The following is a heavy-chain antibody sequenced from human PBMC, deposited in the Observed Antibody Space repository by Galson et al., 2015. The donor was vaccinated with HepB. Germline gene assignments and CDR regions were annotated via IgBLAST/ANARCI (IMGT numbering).Heavy chain of an antibody. CDR3: ARTPRLTSSGYYYVAGLYYYYYYMNV. CDR1: GGSISSYY. CDR2: IYYSGST. V-gene: IGHV4-59*01. J-gene: IGHJ6*03. D-gene: IGHD3-22*01. Sequence: ETLSLTYTVSGGSISSYYWSWIRQPPGKGLEWIGYIYYSGSTNYNPSLKSRVTISVDTSKNQFSLKLSSVTAADTAVYYCARTPRLTSSGYYYVAGLYYYYYYMNVWGKGTTVTVSS.